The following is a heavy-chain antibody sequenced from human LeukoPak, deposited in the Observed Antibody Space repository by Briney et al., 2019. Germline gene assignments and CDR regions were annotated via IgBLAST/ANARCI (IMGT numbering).Heavy chain of an antibody. CDR2: ITSDGSST. CDR1: GFTFSSYW. CDR3: TREDGGFDY. Sequence: GGSLRLSCAASGFTFSSYWIHWVRQAPGKGLVWVSRITSDGSSTSYADSVKGRFTISIDNAKNTLYLQMNSLRAEDTAVYYCTREDGGFDYWGQGTLVTVSS. J-gene: IGHJ4*02. V-gene: IGHV3-74*01. D-gene: IGHD4-23*01.